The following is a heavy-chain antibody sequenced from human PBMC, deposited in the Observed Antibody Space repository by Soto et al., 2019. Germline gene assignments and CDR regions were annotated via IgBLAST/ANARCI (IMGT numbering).Heavy chain of an antibody. Sequence: QVQLVQSGAEVKKPGSSVKVSCKASGGTFSSYAISWVLQAPGQGLEWMGGIIPIFGTANYAQKFQGRVTITADESTSRAYMERSSLRSEDTAVYYCARDRGHYDFWRGEAYYYYGMDVWGQGTKVTVSS. D-gene: IGHD3-3*01. J-gene: IGHJ6*02. CDR2: IIPIFGTA. CDR3: ARDRGHYDFWRGEAYYYYGMDV. CDR1: GGTFSSYA. V-gene: IGHV1-69*01.